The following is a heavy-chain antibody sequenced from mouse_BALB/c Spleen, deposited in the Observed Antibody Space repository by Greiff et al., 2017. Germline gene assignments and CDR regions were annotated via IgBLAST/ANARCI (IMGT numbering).Heavy chain of an antibody. D-gene: IGHD2-1*01. V-gene: IGHV1-14*01. CDR1: GYTFTSYV. Sequence: EVQLQQSGPELVKPGASVKMSCKASGYTFTSYVMHWVKQKPGQGLEWIGYINPYNDGTKYNEKFKGKATLTSDKSSSTAYMELSSLTSEDSAVYYCARHSVVTTSRAWFAYWGQGTLVTVSA. CDR2: INPYNDGT. CDR3: ARHSVVTTSRAWFAY. J-gene: IGHJ3*01.